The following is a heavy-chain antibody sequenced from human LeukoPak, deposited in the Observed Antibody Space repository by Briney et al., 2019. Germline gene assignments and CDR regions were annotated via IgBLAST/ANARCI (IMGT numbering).Heavy chain of an antibody. J-gene: IGHJ5*02. CDR3: ARAIWAWFDP. Sequence: SQTLSLTCTVSGGSISSGDYYWSWIPQPPGKGLEWIGYIYYSGSTYYNPSLKSRVTISVDTSKNQFSLKLSSVTAADTAVYHCARAIWAWFDPWGQGTLVTVSS. CDR2: IYYSGST. V-gene: IGHV4-30-4*01. CDR1: GGSISSGDYY. D-gene: IGHD3-16*01.